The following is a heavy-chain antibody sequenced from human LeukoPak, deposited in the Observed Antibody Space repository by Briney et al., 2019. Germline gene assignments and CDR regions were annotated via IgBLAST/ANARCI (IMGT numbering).Heavy chain of an antibody. CDR3: ARDQALSGSSEPYYFHY. D-gene: IGHD1-26*01. CDR1: GFTFSDYY. CDR2: ISSSGSTI. V-gene: IGHV3-11*04. Sequence: GGSLRLSCAASGFTFSDYYMSWIRQAPGKGLEWVSYISSSGSTIYYADSVKGRFTISRDNAKNSLYLQMNSLRAEDTAVYYRARDQALSGSSEPYYFHYWGQGTLVTVSS. J-gene: IGHJ4*02.